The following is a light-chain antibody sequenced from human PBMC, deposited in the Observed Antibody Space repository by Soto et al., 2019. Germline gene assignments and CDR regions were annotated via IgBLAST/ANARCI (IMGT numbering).Light chain of an antibody. CDR2: GIS. Sequence: EIVMTQSPATLSVSPGERCTLSCRASHSVSRNLAWYQQKPGQAPRLLIYGISKRATDIPDRFSGSGSGTEFTLTISSLQPEDFATYYCQQHGQWPITFGQGTRLEI. CDR1: HSVSRN. J-gene: IGKJ5*01. CDR3: QQHGQWPIT. V-gene: IGKV3D-15*01.